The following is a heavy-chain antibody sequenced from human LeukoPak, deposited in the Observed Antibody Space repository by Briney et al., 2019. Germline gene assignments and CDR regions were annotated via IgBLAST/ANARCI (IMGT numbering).Heavy chain of an antibody. CDR1: GCTSSNYW. CDR3: ARESGGTYSVNY. Sequence: GGSLRLSCAASGCTSSNYWMSWVRQAPGKGLEWVANIKQDGSEKYYVDSVKGRFTISRDNAKNSLYLQMNSLRAEDTAVYYCARESGGTYSVNYWGQGTLVTVSS. D-gene: IGHD2-15*01. J-gene: IGHJ4*02. CDR2: IKQDGSEK. V-gene: IGHV3-7*01.